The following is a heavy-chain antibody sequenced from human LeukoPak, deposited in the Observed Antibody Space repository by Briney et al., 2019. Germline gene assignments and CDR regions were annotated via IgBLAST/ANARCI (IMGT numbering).Heavy chain of an antibody. CDR2: ISSSSSYI. D-gene: IGHD6-13*01. Sequence: TGGSLRLSCAASGFTFSSYSMHWVRQAPGKGLEWVSSISSSSSYIYYADSVKGRFTISRDNAKNSLYLQMNSLRAEDTAVYYCARASAYGIAAAGIVYYFDYWGQGTLVTVSS. J-gene: IGHJ4*02. CDR1: GFTFSSYS. V-gene: IGHV3-21*01. CDR3: ARASAYGIAAAGIVYYFDY.